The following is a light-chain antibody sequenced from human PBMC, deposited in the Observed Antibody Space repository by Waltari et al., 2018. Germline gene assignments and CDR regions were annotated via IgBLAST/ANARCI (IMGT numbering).Light chain of an antibody. V-gene: IGKV4-1*01. CDR1: QSVLYSSNNKNY. CDR3: QQYYSSPIT. Sequence: DIVMTQSPDSLSVSLGERATINCTSSQSVLYSSNNKNYFAWYQQKPRQPPKLLIYWASTRQSGVSDRFSGSGSGTDFTLTISNLQAEDVAVYYCQQYYSSPITFGQGTRLELK. CDR2: WAS. J-gene: IGKJ5*01.